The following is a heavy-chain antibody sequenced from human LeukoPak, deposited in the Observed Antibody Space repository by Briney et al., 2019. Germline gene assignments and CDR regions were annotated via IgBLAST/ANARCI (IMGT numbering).Heavy chain of an antibody. Sequence: SETLSLTCTVPGGSISSYYWSWIRQPPGKGLEWIGYIYYSGSTNYNPSLKSRVTISVDTSKNQFSLKLSSVTAADTAVYYCARYSGSRSGGYYFDYWGQGTLVTVSS. D-gene: IGHD1-26*01. V-gene: IGHV4-59*01. CDR2: IYYSGST. CDR3: ARYSGSRSGGYYFDY. CDR1: GGSISSYY. J-gene: IGHJ4*02.